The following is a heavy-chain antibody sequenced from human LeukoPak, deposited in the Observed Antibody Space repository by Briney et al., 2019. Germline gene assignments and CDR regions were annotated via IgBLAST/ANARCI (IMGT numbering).Heavy chain of an antibody. CDR2: FFSNGKT. D-gene: IGHD3-22*01. CDR3: AGDYFDSSGYYYVDY. J-gene: IGHJ4*02. V-gene: IGHV4-59*11. Sequence: SETLSLTCTVSGDSYTSPYWSWIRQPPGEGLEWVGSFFSNGKTYYNPSLNNRLIISGDTSKNQFSLTLMSVTAADTAVYYCAGDYFDSSGYYYVDYWGQGTLVTVSS. CDR1: GDSYTSPY.